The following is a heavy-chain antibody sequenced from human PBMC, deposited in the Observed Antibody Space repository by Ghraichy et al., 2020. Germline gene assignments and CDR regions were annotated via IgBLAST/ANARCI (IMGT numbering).Heavy chain of an antibody. CDR1: GGFISSTTFY. CDR2: IYKSGST. Sequence: SQTLSLTCAVSGGFISSTTFYWGWIRQPPGKGLEWIGSIYKSGSTYNNPSLQSRVTMSVDTSTNHFFLELRSVTAADTAVYYCAGQGGFNSGWYPSWFDPWGQGTQVTVSS. J-gene: IGHJ5*02. V-gene: IGHV4-39*01. D-gene: IGHD6-19*01. CDR3: AGQGGFNSGWYPSWFDP.